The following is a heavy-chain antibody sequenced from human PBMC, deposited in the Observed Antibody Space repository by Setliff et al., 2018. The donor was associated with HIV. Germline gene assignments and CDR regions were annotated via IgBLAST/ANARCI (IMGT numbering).Heavy chain of an antibody. D-gene: IGHD5-12*01. CDR2: INAGNGRI. V-gene: IGHV1-18*04. Sequence: ASVKVSCKASGGTFRSHEISWVRQAPGQRREFMGWINAGNGRINYAQKCQGRVTMTTDRSTSTAYMELRSLRSDDPAVYYCARDVGRDGYCFDHWGQGTLVTVSS. CDR3: ARDVGRDGYCFDH. CDR1: GGTFRSHE. J-gene: IGHJ4*02.